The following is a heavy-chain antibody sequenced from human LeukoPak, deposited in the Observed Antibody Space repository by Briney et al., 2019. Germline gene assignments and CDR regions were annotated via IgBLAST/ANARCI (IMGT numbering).Heavy chain of an antibody. Sequence: PSETLSLTCTVSGGSISSYYWSWIRQPPGKGLEWIGYIYYSGSTNYNPSLKSRVTISVDTSKNQFSLKLSSVTAADTAVYYCARAPYYDILTGYHFRYFDLWGRGTLVTVSS. CDR3: ARAPYYDILTGYHFRYFDL. CDR1: GGSISSYY. J-gene: IGHJ2*01. D-gene: IGHD3-9*01. CDR2: IYYSGST. V-gene: IGHV4-59*01.